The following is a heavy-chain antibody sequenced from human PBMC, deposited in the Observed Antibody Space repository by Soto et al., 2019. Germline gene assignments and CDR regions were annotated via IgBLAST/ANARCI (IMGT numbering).Heavy chain of an antibody. CDR1: GFTFSSYW. D-gene: IGHD2-2*01. V-gene: IGHV3-7*01. CDR3: ARDLVVVVPAASYYYMDV. J-gene: IGHJ6*03. CDR2: IKQDGSEK. Sequence: GGSLRLSCAASGFTFSSYWMSWVRQAPGKGLEWVANIKQDGSEKYYVDSVKGRFTISRDNAKNSLYLQMNSLRAEDTAVYYCARDLVVVVPAASYYYMDVWGKGTTVTVSS.